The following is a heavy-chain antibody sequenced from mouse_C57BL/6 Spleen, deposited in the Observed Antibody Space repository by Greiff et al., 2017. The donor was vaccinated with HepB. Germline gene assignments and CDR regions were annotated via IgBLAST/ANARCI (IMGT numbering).Heavy chain of an antibody. CDR2: ISDGSSYT. CDR1: GFTFSSYA. Sequence: EVQLVESGGGLVKPGGSLKLSCAASGFTFSSYAMSWVRQTPEKRLEWVATISDGSSYTYYPDNVKGRFTISRDNAKNNLYLQMSHLKSEDTAMYYCARDQGTTGGYFDVWGTGTTVTVSS. CDR3: ARDQGTTGGYFDV. D-gene: IGHD1-1*01. V-gene: IGHV5-4*01. J-gene: IGHJ1*03.